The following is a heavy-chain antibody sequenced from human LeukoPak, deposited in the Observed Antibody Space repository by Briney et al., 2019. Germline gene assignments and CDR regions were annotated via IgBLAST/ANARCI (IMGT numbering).Heavy chain of an antibody. CDR2: RSIYNGNT. CDR3: ARGGPFPSGSSSREYYLDY. J-gene: IGHJ4*02. CDR1: GYDFINYG. D-gene: IGHD6-6*01. Sequence: GASVKVSCKASGYDFINYGISCVRQAPGQGLEWMGWRSIYNGNTDYKLQGRVTMTTDTSTSTAYMEVRSLRSDDTAVYYCARGGPFPSGSSSREYYLDYWGQGTLVTVSS. V-gene: IGHV1-18*01.